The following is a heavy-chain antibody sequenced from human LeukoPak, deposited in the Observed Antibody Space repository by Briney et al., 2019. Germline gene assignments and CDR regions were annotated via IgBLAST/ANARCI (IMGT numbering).Heavy chain of an antibody. CDR3: AKDSTYGSGLNWFDP. V-gene: IGHV3-9*01. CDR1: GLTFDDYA. CDR2: ISWNSGSI. D-gene: IGHD3-10*01. Sequence: PGRSLRLSCAASGLTFDDYAMHWVRQAPGKGLEGVSGISWNSGSIGYADSVKGRFTISRDNAKNSLYLQMNSLRAEDTALYYCAKDSTYGSGLNWFDPWGQGTLVTVSS. J-gene: IGHJ5*02.